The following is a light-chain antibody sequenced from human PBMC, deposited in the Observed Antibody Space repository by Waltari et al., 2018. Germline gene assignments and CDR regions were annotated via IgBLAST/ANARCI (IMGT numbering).Light chain of an antibody. Sequence: EVVMTQSPAMASVSPGERAALFCRASQSVKSNVAWYQQKPGQAPRLLLYGASTRATGVPVRFSGSGSGTEFTLTISSLQSEDFAVYFCQQRSDWPRTFGQGTRVEIK. V-gene: IGKV3-15*01. CDR3: QQRSDWPRT. J-gene: IGKJ1*01. CDR2: GAS. CDR1: QSVKSN.